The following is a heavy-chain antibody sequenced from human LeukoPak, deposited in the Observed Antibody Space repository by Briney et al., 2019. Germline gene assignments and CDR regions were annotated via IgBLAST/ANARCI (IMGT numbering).Heavy chain of an antibody. J-gene: IGHJ4*02. CDR2: IYTSGST. D-gene: IGHD2-2*01. CDR3: ARGCSSTSCHDY. V-gene: IGHV4-4*07. Sequence: SETLSLTCTVSGGSISSYYWSWIRQPPGKGLEWIGRIYTSGSTNYNPSLKSRVTMSVDTSKNQFSLKLSSVTAADTAVYYCARGCSSTSCHDYWGQGTLVTVSS. CDR1: GGSISSYY.